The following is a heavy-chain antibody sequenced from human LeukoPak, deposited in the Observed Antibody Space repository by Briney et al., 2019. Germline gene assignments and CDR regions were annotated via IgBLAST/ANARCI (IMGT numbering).Heavy chain of an antibody. CDR2: IYPGDSDT. D-gene: IGHD2-2*01. V-gene: IGHV5-51*01. Sequence: GESLKISRKGSGYSFTSYWIGWVRQMPGKGLEWMGIIYPGDSDTRYSPSFQGQVTISADKSISTAYLQWSSLKASDTAMYYCARLAGYCSSTSCSYYFDYWGQGTLVTVSS. J-gene: IGHJ4*02. CDR3: ARLAGYCSSTSCSYYFDY. CDR1: GYSFTSYW.